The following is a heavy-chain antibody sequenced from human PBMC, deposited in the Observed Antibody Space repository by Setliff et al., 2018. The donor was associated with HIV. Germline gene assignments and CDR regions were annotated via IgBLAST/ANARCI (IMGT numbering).Heavy chain of an antibody. J-gene: IGHJ4*02. CDR2: IIPILGTT. Sequence: SVKVSCKASRGTFSNYGLNWVRQAPGQGLEWMGRIIPILGTTNYAQNFQGSVTITADESTSTVYMELSSLRSEDTAVYYCARDLGGALDYWGQGTLVTVTS. V-gene: IGHV1-69*11. CDR1: RGTFSNYG. D-gene: IGHD3-10*01. CDR3: ARDLGGALDY.